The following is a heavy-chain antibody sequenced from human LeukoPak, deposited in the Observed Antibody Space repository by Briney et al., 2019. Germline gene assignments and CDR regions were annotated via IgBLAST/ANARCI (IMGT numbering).Heavy chain of an antibody. D-gene: IGHD6-13*01. CDR2: INHSGST. V-gene: IGHV4-34*01. J-gene: IGHJ4*02. CDR1: GGSFSGYY. CDR3: ARAVASLLRRSWPRVYFDY. Sequence: SETLSLTCAVYGGSFSGYYWSWIRQPPGKGLEWIGEINHSGSTNYNPSLKSRVTISVDTSKNQFSLKLSSVTAADTAVYYCARAVASLLRRSWPRVYFDYWGQGTLVTVSS.